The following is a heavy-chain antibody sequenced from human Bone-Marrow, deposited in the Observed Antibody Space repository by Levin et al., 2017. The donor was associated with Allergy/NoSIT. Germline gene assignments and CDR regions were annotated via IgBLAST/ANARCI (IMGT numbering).Heavy chain of an antibody. Sequence: LSLTCAASGFTFSSYAMHWVRQAPGKGLEWVAVISYDGSNKYYADSVKGRFTISRDNSKNTLYLQMNSLRAEDTAVYYCAREPRRLVSIVRGVTIIHWGQGTLVTVSS. D-gene: IGHD3-10*01. J-gene: IGHJ4*02. V-gene: IGHV3-30-3*01. CDR3: AREPRRLVSIVRGVTIIH. CDR1: GFTFSSYA. CDR2: ISYDGSNK.